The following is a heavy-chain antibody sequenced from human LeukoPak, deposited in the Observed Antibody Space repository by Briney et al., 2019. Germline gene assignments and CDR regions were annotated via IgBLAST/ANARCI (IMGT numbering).Heavy chain of an antibody. CDR3: ARGVSSSWYAFRY. CDR2: INHSGST. Sequence: PSETLSLTCAVYGGSFSGYYWSWIRQPPGKGLEWIGEINHSGSTNYNPSLKSRVTISVDTSKNQFSLKLSSVTAADAAVYYCARGVSSSWYAFRYWGQGTLVTVSS. V-gene: IGHV4-34*01. D-gene: IGHD6-13*01. CDR1: GGSFSGYY. J-gene: IGHJ4*02.